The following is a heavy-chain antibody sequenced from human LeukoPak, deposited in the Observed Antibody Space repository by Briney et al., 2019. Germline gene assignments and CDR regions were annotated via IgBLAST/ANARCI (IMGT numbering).Heavy chain of an antibody. V-gene: IGHV1-2*06. CDR3: AAEWGDSSSWYVYFDY. CDR2: INPNSGGT. D-gene: IGHD6-13*01. Sequence: GASVKVSCKTSGYTFTGYYMHWVRQAPGQGLEWMGRINPNSGGTNYAQKFQGRVTMTRDTSISTAYMELSRLRSDDTAVYYCAAEWGDSSSWYVYFDYWGQGTLVTVSS. J-gene: IGHJ4*02. CDR1: GYTFTGYY.